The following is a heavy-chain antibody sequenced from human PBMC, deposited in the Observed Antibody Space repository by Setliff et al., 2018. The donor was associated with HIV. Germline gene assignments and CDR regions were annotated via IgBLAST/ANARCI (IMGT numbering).Heavy chain of an antibody. V-gene: IGHV4-34*01. CDR1: GGSFSGYD. CDR3: ARHSPSDY. CDR2: ITHSGST. Sequence: SETLSLTCAVYGGSFSGYDWSWIRQPPGKGLEWMGEITHSGSTNYNPSLKSRVTISVDTSKNQFSLKLSSVTAADTAVYYCARHSPSDYWGQGTLVTVSS. J-gene: IGHJ4*02.